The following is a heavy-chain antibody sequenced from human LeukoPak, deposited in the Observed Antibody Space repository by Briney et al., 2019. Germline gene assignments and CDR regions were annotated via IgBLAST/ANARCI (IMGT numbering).Heavy chain of an antibody. D-gene: IGHD4-17*01. Sequence: PGGSLRLSCAASGFTFSSYAMSWVRQAPGKGLEWVSAISGSGGSTYYADSVKGRFTISRDNSKNTLYLQMNSLRAEDTAVYYCAKDTRTVTTGGYYYYGMDVWGQGTTVTVSS. V-gene: IGHV3-23*01. J-gene: IGHJ6*02. CDR2: ISGSGGST. CDR1: GFTFSSYA. CDR3: AKDTRTVTTGGYYYYGMDV.